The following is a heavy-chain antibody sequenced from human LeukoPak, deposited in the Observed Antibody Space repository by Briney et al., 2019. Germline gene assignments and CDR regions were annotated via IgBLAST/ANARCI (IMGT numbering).Heavy chain of an antibody. J-gene: IGHJ4*02. D-gene: IGHD3-3*01. Sequence: ASVKVSCKASGYTFTSYGISWVRQAPGQGLEWMGWISAYNGNTNYAQKLQGRVTMTTDTSTSTAYMELRSLRSDDTAVYYCARDVRFLEWLSAEKDCWGQGTLVTVSS. CDR2: ISAYNGNT. CDR3: ARDVRFLEWLSAEKDC. CDR1: GYTFTSYG. V-gene: IGHV1-18*01.